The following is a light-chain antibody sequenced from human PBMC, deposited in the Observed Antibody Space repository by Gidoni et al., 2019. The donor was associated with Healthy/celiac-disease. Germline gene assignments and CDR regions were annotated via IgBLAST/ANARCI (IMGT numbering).Light chain of an antibody. CDR2: DAS. CDR1: QDISTY. J-gene: IGKJ4*01. V-gene: IGKV1-33*01. Sequence: DIPMTQSPSSLSASVGDRVTITCQASQDISTYLNWYQQKPGKAPKLLIYDASNLETGVQSRFSGSGSGKDFTFTIRSLQPEDIATYYCQQYDNLPLTFGGXTKVEIK. CDR3: QQYDNLPLT.